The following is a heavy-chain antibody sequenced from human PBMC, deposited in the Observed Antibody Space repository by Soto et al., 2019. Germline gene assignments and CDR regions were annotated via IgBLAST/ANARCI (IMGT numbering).Heavy chain of an antibody. CDR2: VDPSDSYV. CDR1: GYNFDKYW. Sequence: PGESLKICCQASGYNFDKYWIIWVRQMPGKGLEWMGRVDPSDSYVNYSPSFQGHVTISADKSISTAYLQWSSLKASDTAMYYCARPYCSGGSCYDENWFDPWGQGTLVTVSS. CDR3: ARPYCSGGSCYDENWFDP. V-gene: IGHV5-10-1*01. D-gene: IGHD2-15*01. J-gene: IGHJ5*02.